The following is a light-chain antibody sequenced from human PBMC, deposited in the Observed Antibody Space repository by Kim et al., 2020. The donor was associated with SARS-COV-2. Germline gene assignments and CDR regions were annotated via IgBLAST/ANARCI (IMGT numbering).Light chain of an antibody. J-gene: IGKJ5*01. CDR2: DAY. CDR3: QQRSNWPPIT. Sequence: SPGERATLSCRASQSVSSYLAWSQQKPGQAPRLLIYDAYNRATGIPARFSGSGSGTDFTLTISSLEPEDFAVYYCQQRSNWPPITFGQGTRLEIK. V-gene: IGKV3-11*01. CDR1: QSVSSY.